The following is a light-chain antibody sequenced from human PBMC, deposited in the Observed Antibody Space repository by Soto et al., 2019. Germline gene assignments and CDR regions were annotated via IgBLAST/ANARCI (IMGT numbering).Light chain of an antibody. Sequence: DGVMTQSPLSLPVTPGEPASISCRTSQSLLHSNGSNYLDWYLQKPGQSPQLLVYLGTNRATGVSDRLSGGGEGTDFTLKISRGEGEEVGVYYCMQALQTPGTFGQGIKVEIE. V-gene: IGKV2-28*01. CDR3: MQALQTPGT. CDR1: QSLLHSNGSNY. J-gene: IGKJ1*01. CDR2: LGT.